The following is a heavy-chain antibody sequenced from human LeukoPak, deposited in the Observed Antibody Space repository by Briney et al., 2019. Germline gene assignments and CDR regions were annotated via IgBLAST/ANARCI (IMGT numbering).Heavy chain of an antibody. CDR2: ISGSDGST. CDR1: GFTFSSYA. J-gene: IGHJ4*02. CDR3: AKEGIFCSGGSCYSFDY. Sequence: GGSLRLSCAASGFTFSSYAMSWVRQAPGKGLEWVSAISGSDGSTYYADSVKGRFTISRDNSKNTLYLQMNSLRAEDTAVYYCAKEGIFCSGGSCYSFDYWGQGTLVTVSS. V-gene: IGHV3-23*01. D-gene: IGHD2-15*01.